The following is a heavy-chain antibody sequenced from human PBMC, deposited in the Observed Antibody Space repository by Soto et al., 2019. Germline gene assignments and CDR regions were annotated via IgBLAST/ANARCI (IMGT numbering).Heavy chain of an antibody. CDR3: AVNYYDSSGPPAFDI. D-gene: IGHD3-22*01. V-gene: IGHV1-18*01. Sequence: GASVKVSCXTSGYTFTSYGISWVRQAPGQGLEWMGWISAYNGNTNYAQKLQGRVTMTTDTSTTTAYMELRSLRSDDTAVYYCAVNYYDSSGPPAFDIWGQGTMVTVSS. J-gene: IGHJ3*02. CDR1: GYTFTSYG. CDR2: ISAYNGNT.